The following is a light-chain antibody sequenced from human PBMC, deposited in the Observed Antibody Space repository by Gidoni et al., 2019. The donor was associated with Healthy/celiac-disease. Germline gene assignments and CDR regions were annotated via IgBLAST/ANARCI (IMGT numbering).Light chain of an antibody. CDR3: QAWDSGTASHVV. J-gene: IGLJ2*01. V-gene: IGLV3-1*01. Sequence: YELTPPPSVSVSPGQTASITCSGDTLGDKYACWYQPKPGQSPVLVIYQDSKRPSGIPERFSGSNSGNTATLTISGTQAMDEADYYWQAWDSGTASHVVFGGGTKLTVL. CDR1: TLGDKY. CDR2: QDS.